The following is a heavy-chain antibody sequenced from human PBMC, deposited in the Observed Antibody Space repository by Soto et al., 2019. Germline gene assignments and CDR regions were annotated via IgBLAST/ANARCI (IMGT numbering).Heavy chain of an antibody. J-gene: IGHJ5*02. CDR2: IYYSGST. CDR3: ARDKGLYSGYDA. Sequence: SETLSLTCTVSGGSISSYYWSWIRQPPGKGLEWIGYIYYSGSTNYTPSLKSRVTISVDTSKNQFSLKLSSVTAADTAVYYCARDKGLYSGYDAWGQGTLVTVSS. D-gene: IGHD5-12*01. CDR1: GGSISSYY. V-gene: IGHV4-59*01.